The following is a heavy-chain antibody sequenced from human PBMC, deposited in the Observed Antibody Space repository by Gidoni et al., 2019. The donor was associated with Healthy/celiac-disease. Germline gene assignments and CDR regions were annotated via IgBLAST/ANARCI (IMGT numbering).Heavy chain of an antibody. CDR2: INHSGGT. Sequence: QVQLQQWGAGLLKPSETLPPTAAVSGGSFRGYSWRWIRQPPGKGLEWIGEINHSGGTTSNQSLKRRVTISVDTSKNQFSLTLSSVTAADTAVYYCARDCSSTSCYRDWFDPWGQGTLVTVSS. CDR3: ARDCSSTSCYRDWFDP. D-gene: IGHD2-2*01. CDR1: GGSFRGYS. V-gene: IGHV4-34*01. J-gene: IGHJ5*02.